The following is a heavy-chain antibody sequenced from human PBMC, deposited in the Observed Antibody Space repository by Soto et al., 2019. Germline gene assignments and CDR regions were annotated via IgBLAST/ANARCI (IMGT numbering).Heavy chain of an antibody. D-gene: IGHD1-26*01. CDR3: ARGTRGSYSDFDY. J-gene: IGHJ4*02. V-gene: IGHV4-31*03. CDR2: IYYSGST. Sequence: PSETLSLTCTVSGGSISSGGYYWSWIRQHPGQGLEWIGYIYYSGSTYYNPSPKSRVTISVDTSKNQFSLKLSSVTAADTAVYYCARGTRGSYSDFDYWGQGTLVTVSS. CDR1: GGSISSGGYY.